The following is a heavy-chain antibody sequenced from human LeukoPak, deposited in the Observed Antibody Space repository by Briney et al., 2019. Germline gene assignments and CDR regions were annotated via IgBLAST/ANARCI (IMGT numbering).Heavy chain of an antibody. Sequence: GGSLRLSCAASGFTFSSYWMSWVRQAPGKGLEWVANIKQDGSEKYYVDSVKGRFTISRDNAKNSLYLQMNSLRAEDTAVYYCARMSYDFWSGYYSPYYYYGMDVWGQRTTVTVSS. CDR3: ARMSYDFWSGYYSPYYYYGMDV. D-gene: IGHD3-3*01. J-gene: IGHJ6*02. V-gene: IGHV3-7*01. CDR1: GFTFSSYW. CDR2: IKQDGSEK.